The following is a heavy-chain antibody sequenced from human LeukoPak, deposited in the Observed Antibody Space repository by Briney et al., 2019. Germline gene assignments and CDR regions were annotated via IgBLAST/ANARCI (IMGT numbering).Heavy chain of an antibody. J-gene: IGHJ4*02. CDR3: ARKGSGTYNFDY. CDR2: IYHSGTT. D-gene: IGHD3-10*01. CDR1: GYSISSGYY. V-gene: IGHV4-38-2*01. Sequence: SETLSLTCAVSGYSISSGYYWGWIRQPPGKGLEWIGYIYHSGTTYYNPSLKSRVTISVDTFENQFSLGLISVTAAHTAVYYCARKGSGTYNFDYWGQGTLVTVSS.